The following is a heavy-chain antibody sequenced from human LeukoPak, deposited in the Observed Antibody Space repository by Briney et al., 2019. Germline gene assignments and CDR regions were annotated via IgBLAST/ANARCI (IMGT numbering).Heavy chain of an antibody. CDR1: GFTFSSYS. D-gene: IGHD2-15*01. CDR2: ISSSSSYI. V-gene: IGHV3-21*01. Sequence: GGSLRLSCAASGFTFSSYSMNWVRQAPGKGLEWVSSISSSSSYIYYADSVKGRFTISRDNAKNSLYLQMSSLRDEDTAVYYCAQKGGTDHWGQGTLVTVSS. J-gene: IGHJ4*02. CDR3: AQKGGTDH.